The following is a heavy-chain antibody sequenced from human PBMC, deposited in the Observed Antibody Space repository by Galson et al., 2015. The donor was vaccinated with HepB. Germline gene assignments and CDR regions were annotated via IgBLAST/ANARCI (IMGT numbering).Heavy chain of an antibody. D-gene: IGHD3-22*01. CDR1: GFTVSSNY. J-gene: IGHJ4*02. CDR3: AREGGSGYYYLCAY. Sequence: SLRLSCAASGFTVSSNYMSWVRQAPGKGLEWVSVIYSGGSTYYADSVKGRFTISRDNSKNTLYLQMNSLRAEDTAVYYCAREGGSGYYYLCAYWGQGTLVTVSS. CDR2: IYSGGST. V-gene: IGHV3-53*05.